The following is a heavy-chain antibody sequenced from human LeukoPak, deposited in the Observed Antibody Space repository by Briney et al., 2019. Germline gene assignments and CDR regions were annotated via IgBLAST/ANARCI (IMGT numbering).Heavy chain of an antibody. J-gene: IGHJ4*02. CDR1: GYTFTGYY. Sequence: ASVKVSCKASGYTFTGYYIHWVRQAPGQGLEWMGWINPNSGGTNYAQKFQGRVTMTRDTSISTAYMELSRLRSDDTAVYYCARGGLGSGGAATDYWGQGTLVTVSP. V-gene: IGHV1-2*02. CDR2: INPNSGGT. CDR3: ARGGLGSGGAATDY. D-gene: IGHD2-15*01.